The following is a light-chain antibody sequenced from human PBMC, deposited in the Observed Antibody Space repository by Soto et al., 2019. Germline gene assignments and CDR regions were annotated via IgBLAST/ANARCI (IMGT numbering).Light chain of an antibody. CDR1: QTVSNSF. Sequence: EIVLTQSPGTLSLSPGERVTLNCRASQTVSNSFLAWYRHKPGQAPTLLIYGASSRATGIPARFSGSGSGTDFTLIISRLEPEDFAVYYCQQYGSSPYTFGQGTKLEIK. CDR2: GAS. J-gene: IGKJ2*01. V-gene: IGKV3-20*01. CDR3: QQYGSSPYT.